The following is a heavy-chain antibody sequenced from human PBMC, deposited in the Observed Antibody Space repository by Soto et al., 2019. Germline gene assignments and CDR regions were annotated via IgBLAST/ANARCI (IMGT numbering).Heavy chain of an antibody. J-gene: IGHJ5*02. CDR2: INSYNGNT. CDR3: AREPVAGIWFDP. Sequence: ASVKVSCKASGYTXTSYGISWVRQAPGQGLEWMGWINSYNGNTNYAQKLQGRVTMTTDTSTSTAYMELRSLRSDDTAVYYCAREPVAGIWFDPWGQGTLVTVSS. D-gene: IGHD6-19*01. V-gene: IGHV1-18*01. CDR1: GYTXTSYG.